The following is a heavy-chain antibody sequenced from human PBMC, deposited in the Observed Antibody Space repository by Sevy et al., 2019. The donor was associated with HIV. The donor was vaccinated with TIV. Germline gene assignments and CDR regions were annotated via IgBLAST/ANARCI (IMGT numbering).Heavy chain of an antibody. CDR2: ISYDGNYK. CDR1: GFTFPLYS. J-gene: IGHJ4*02. D-gene: IGHD2-8*01. Sequence: GGSLRLSCVASGFTFPLYSVLWVRKAPGKGLEWLTLISYDGNYKYYADSVKGRFTISRDNSNNILYLQMSSLRVEDTALYFCARVAVEYCTNDCYHRFDHWGLGTLVTVSS. CDR3: ARVAVEYCTNDCYHRFDH. V-gene: IGHV3-30*04.